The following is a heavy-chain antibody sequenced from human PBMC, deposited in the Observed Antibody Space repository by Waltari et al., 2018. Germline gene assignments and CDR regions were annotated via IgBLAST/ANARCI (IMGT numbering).Heavy chain of an antibody. CDR1: GGSFRGSS. CDR2: INHSGST. J-gene: IGHJ4*02. CDR3: ARGREWGGGY. V-gene: IGHV4-34*01. D-gene: IGHD3-3*01. Sequence: QVQLQQWGAGLLKPSETLSLNCAVNGGSFRGSSWRWSRQPPGKGLEWIWEINHSGSTNHNPSLKSRVTISVDTSKNQSSLKLGSVTAADTAVDYCARGREWGGGYWGQGTLVTVSS.